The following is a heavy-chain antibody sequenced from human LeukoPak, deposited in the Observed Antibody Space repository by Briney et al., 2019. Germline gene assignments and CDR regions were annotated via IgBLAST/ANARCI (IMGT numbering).Heavy chain of an antibody. CDR3: ASLVGGSGWTGYYFDY. D-gene: IGHD6-19*01. Sequence: PGGSLRLSCAASGFIVSSNYMSRVRQAPGKGLEWVSVIYSGGSTYYADSVKGRFTISRDISKNTLYLQMNSLRAEDTAVYYCASLVGGSGWTGYYFDYWGQGTLVTVSS. CDR1: GFIVSSNY. CDR2: IYSGGST. J-gene: IGHJ4*02. V-gene: IGHV3-53*01.